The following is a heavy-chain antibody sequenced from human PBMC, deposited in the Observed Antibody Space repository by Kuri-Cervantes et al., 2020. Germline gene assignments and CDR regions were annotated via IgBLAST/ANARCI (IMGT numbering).Heavy chain of an antibody. D-gene: IGHD3-9*01. Sequence: GESLKISCAASGFTFSSYAMHWVRQAPGKGLEWVANIKRDGSQKYSVDSVKGRFTISRDNAKNSLYLQMNSLRAEDTALYYCAKDMTLTGYLLFDYWGQGTLVTVSS. CDR3: AKDMTLTGYLLFDY. CDR1: GFTFSSYA. J-gene: IGHJ4*02. CDR2: IKRDGSQK. V-gene: IGHV3-7*03.